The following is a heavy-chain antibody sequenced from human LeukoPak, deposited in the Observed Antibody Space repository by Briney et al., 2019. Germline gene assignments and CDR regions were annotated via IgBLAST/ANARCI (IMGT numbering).Heavy chain of an antibody. D-gene: IGHD3-3*01. CDR3: ARDLLHYDFWSGYYTGFNWFDP. Sequence: SVKVSCKASGGTFSSYAISWVRQAPGQGLEWMGGIIPIFGTANYAQKFQGRVTITTDESTSTAYMELSSLRSEDTAVYYCARDLLHYDFWSGYYTGFNWFDPWGQGTLVTVSS. J-gene: IGHJ5*02. CDR1: GGTFSSYA. V-gene: IGHV1-69*05. CDR2: IIPIFGTA.